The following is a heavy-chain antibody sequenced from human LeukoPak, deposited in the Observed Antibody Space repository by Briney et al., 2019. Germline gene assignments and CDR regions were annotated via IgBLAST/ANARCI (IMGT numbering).Heavy chain of an antibody. CDR1: GYTFTGYY. V-gene: IGHV1-2*02. CDR3: ARGTGRELRGRDFDY. CDR2: INPNSGGT. J-gene: IGHJ4*02. Sequence: ASVKVSCKASGYTFTGYYMHWVRQAPRQGLEWMGWINPNSGGTNYAQKFQGRVTMTRDTSISTAYMELSRLRSDDTAVYYCARGTGRELRGRDFDYWGQGTLVTVSS. D-gene: IGHD1-26*01.